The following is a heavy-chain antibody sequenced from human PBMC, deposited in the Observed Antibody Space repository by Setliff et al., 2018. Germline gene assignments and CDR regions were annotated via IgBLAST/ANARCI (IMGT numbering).Heavy chain of an antibody. CDR3: ARESATIGEFPLYYFDK. D-gene: IGHD3-10*01. V-gene: IGHV4-61*09. J-gene: IGHJ4*02. CDR2: FQTGGAT. CDR1: GGSISSGGFY. Sequence: SETLSLTCSVSGGSISSGGFYWSWIRQSAGRGLEWIGHFQTGGATDYNLSLKSRVTISLDSSKNQFSLRLSSVTAADAAVYFCARESATIGEFPLYYFDKWGRGIPVTVSS.